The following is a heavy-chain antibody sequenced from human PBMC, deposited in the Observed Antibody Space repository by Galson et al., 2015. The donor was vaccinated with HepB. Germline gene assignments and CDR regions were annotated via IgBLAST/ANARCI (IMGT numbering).Heavy chain of an antibody. Sequence: SVKVSCKASGDSFNNYAVNWLRQAPGQGLEWMGGIIPVFDTPIYAQGFQDRVTITADKSTSTAYVELSSLNFEDTAVYYCARDRTQYYDTSEYSGAFDIWGQGTLVTVSS. J-gene: IGHJ4*02. V-gene: IGHV1-69*06. CDR1: GDSFNNYA. CDR2: IIPVFDTP. CDR3: ARDRTQYYDTSEYSGAFDI. D-gene: IGHD3-22*01.